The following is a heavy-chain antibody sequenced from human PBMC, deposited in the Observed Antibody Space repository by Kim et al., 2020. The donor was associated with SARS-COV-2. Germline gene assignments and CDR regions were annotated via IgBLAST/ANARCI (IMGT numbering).Heavy chain of an antibody. J-gene: IGHJ6*02. CDR1: GGTFSSHA. D-gene: IGHD2-15*01. CDR2: IIPAFGTA. Sequence: SVKVSCKASGGTFSSHAFSWVRQAPGQGLEWMGGIIPAFGTAKYAQKFQGRVTITADESTRTASMELRRLRSEDTAVYYCASLLLGYCSGGSCPDVWGQGTTVTVSS. CDR3: ASLLLGYCSGGSCPDV. V-gene: IGHV1-69*13.